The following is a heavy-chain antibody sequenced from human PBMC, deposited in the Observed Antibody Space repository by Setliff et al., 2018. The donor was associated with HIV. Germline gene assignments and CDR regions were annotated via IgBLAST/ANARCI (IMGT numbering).Heavy chain of an antibody. CDR1: GGSFSDNY. CDR2: INHSGRT. Sequence: SETLSLTCAVYGGSFSDNYWSWIRKSPGKGLEWIGEINHSGRTKNSPSLRSRVSISVDTSKTQFSLKLSSVTAADTAVYYWARVSNTYWYSIFRNYYYHMYVWGKGTTVTVSS. J-gene: IGHJ6*03. D-gene: IGHD2-8*02. V-gene: IGHV4-34*01. CDR3: ARVSNTYWYSIFRNYYYHMYV.